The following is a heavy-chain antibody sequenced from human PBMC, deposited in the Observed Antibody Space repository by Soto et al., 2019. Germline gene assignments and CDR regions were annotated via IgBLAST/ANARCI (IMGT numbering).Heavy chain of an antibody. CDR3: ARGYCSCPKCSFDS. D-gene: IGHD2-2*01. CDR1: GFTFNDFA. J-gene: IGHJ4*02. Sequence: EVQLLESGGGLVQPGGSLRLPCAASGFTFNDFAINWVRQTPGKGLEWVSVISATGDTTYNADSVKGRFTISRDNSMNTAYLQMNSLRVEDAALYYCARGYCSCPKCSFDSWGQGTLVSVSS. V-gene: IGHV3-23*01. CDR2: ISATGDTT.